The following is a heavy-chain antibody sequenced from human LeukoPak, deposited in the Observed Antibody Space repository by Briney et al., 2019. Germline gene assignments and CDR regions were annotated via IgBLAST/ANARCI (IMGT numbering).Heavy chain of an antibody. CDR3: ARRLDDAFDI. Sequence: GESLKISCKGSGYSFTSYWIGWVRQMPGKGLEWMGIIYPGDSDTRYSPSFQGLATISADTSISTAYLLWSSLKASDTAMYYCARRLDDAFDIWGQGTMVTVSS. D-gene: IGHD6-6*01. CDR2: IYPGDSDT. J-gene: IGHJ3*02. V-gene: IGHV5-51*01. CDR1: GYSFTSYW.